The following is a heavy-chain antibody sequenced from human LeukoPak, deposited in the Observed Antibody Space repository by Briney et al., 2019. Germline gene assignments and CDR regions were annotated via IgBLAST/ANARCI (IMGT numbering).Heavy chain of an antibody. CDR1: GSRFTSYW. Sequence: GASLRISFKGSGSRFTSYWISWGRPMPGKGLGWMGRIDPSDSYTNYSPSFQGQVTISADKSISTAYLQWSSLKASDTAMYYCARLGIGYDFWSGYYKGAFDYWGQGTLVTVSS. CDR3: ARLGIGYDFWSGYYKGAFDY. V-gene: IGHV5-10-1*04. CDR2: IDPSDSYT. J-gene: IGHJ4*02. D-gene: IGHD3-3*01.